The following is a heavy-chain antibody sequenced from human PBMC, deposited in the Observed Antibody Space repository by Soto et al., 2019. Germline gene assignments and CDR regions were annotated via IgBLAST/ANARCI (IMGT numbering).Heavy chain of an antibody. D-gene: IGHD5-12*01. CDR1: GYIFPSYG. CDR3: GMDTVATSINFDY. V-gene: IGHV1-18*04. CDR2: ISAHNGKT. Sequence: QVQLLQSGAELKKPGASVKVSCKASGYIFPSYGISWARQAPGQGLEWMGWISAHNGKTNYAQKVQGRITMTTDTSTSTAYMELRSLRSDDTAVYYCGMDTVATSINFDYWGQGTLVTVSS. J-gene: IGHJ4*02.